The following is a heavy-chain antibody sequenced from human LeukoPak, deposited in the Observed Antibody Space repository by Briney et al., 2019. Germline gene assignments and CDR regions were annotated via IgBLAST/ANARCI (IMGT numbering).Heavy chain of an antibody. J-gene: IGHJ5*02. Sequence: GRSLRLSCAASGFTFSSYGMHWVRQAPGKGLEWVAVISYDGSNKYYADSVKGRFTISRDNSKDKLYLQMNSLRAEDTAVYYCAKDRGWFGELIYWFDPWGQGTLVTVSS. CDR3: AKDRGWFGELIYWFDP. V-gene: IGHV3-30*18. D-gene: IGHD3-10*01. CDR1: GFTFSSYG. CDR2: ISYDGSNK.